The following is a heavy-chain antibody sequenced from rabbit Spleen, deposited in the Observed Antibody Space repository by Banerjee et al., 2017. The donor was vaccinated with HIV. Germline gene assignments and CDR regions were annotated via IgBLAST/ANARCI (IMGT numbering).Heavy chain of an antibody. CDR2: IDTGSSGFT. D-gene: IGHD1-1*01. J-gene: IGHJ6*01. CDR1: GFDLSRYYY. V-gene: IGHV1S40*01. CDR3: ARDTSSSFSSYGMDL. Sequence: QSLEESGGGLVKPEGSLTLTCKASGFDLSRYYYMCWVRQAPGKGLEWIACIDTGSSGFTYFTSWAKGRFTISKTSSTTVTLQMTSLTAADTATYFCARDTSSSFSSYGMDLWGPGTLVTVS.